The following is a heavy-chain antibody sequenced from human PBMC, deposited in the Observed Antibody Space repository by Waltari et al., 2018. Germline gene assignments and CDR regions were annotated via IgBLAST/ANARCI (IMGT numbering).Heavy chain of an antibody. CDR3: ARDSIWSGIGLFDY. J-gene: IGHJ4*02. V-gene: IGHV4-59*01. D-gene: IGHD3-3*01. CDR2: IYYSGCT. CDR1: GGSISSYY. Sequence: QVQLQESGPGLVKPSETLSLTCTVSGGSISSYYWSWIRQPPGKGLEWIGYIYYSGCTNYNPSLKSRVTISVDTSKNQFSLKLSSVTAADTAVYYCARDSIWSGIGLFDYWGQGTLVTVSS.